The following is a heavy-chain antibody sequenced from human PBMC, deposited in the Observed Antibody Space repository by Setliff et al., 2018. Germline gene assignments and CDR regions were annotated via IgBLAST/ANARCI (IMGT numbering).Heavy chain of an antibody. CDR3: ARDGAYCSGGSCCSFDY. D-gene: IGHD2-15*01. CDR2: IIPIFGTP. CDR1: GGMSGTYS. V-gene: IGHV1-69*06. Sequence: SVKVSCKASGGMSGTYSISWVRQAPGQGLEWIGAIIPIFGTPNYARNFQDRVTITADISTTTVFMEMSSLRSDDTAVYYCARDGAYCSGGSCCSFDYWGPGTPVTVSS. J-gene: IGHJ4*02.